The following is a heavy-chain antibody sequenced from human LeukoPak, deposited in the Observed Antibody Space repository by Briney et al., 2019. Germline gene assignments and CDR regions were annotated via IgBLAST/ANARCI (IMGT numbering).Heavy chain of an antibody. CDR1: GDSVSSTNAA. CDR2: TYYRSRWYN. J-gene: IGHJ5*02. D-gene: IGHD3-3*01. Sequence: SQTLSLTCAISGDSVSSTNAAWNWIRQSPSRGLEWLGRTYYRSRWYNDYALSVRGRITINPDTSKNQFSLHLNSVTPEDTAVYYCAKDFASRFDPWGQGTLVTVSS. V-gene: IGHV6-1*01. CDR3: AKDFASRFDP.